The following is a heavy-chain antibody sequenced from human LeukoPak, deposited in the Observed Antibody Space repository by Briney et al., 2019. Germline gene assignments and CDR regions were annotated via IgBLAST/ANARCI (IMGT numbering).Heavy chain of an antibody. V-gene: IGHV4-34*01. CDR3: TRGDDAFDI. CDR2: INHSGST. CDR1: GGSFSGYY. J-gene: IGHJ3*02. Sequence: SETLSLTCAVYGGSFSGYYWSWIRQPPGKGLEWIGEINHSGSTNYNPSLKSRVTISVDTSKNQFSLKLSSVTAADTAVYYCTRGDDAFDIWGQGTMVTVSS.